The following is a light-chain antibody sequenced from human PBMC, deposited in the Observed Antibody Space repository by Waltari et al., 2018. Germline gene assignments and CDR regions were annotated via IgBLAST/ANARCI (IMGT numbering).Light chain of an antibody. V-gene: IGKV4-1*01. CDR3: QQYYTTPRT. CDR1: QSVLYSSNNKNY. J-gene: IGKJ1*01. CDR2: WAS. Sequence: DIVMTQSLDSLAVSLGERATINCKSSQSVLYSSNNKNYLAWYRQKPGQPPKLLFYWASTRASGVPDRFSGSGSGTDFTLTISSLQAEDVAVYYCQQYYTTPRTFGQGTTVEIK.